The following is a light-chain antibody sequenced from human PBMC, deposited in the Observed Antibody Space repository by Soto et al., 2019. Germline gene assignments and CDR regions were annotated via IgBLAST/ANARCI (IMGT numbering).Light chain of an antibody. V-gene: IGLV2-23*01. CDR3: CSYAGSSTFVV. CDR2: EGN. CDR1: NSDVGRYDL. Sequence: QSALTQPASVSGSPGQSITISCTGSNSDVGRYDLVSWYQQHPGRIPKLIIYEGNQRPSGISERFSGSKSGNTASLTISGLQAEDEANYYCCSYAGSSTFVVFGGGTKLTVL. J-gene: IGLJ2*01.